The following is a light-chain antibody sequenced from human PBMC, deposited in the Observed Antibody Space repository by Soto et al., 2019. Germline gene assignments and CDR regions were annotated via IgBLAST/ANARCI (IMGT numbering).Light chain of an antibody. CDR1: QTIDNY. J-gene: IGKJ2*01. V-gene: IGKV1-39*01. CDR2: AAS. CDR3: QQSYSTPDT. Sequence: DIQMTQSPSSLSASIGDTVTIACRAGQTIDNYLNWYQQKPGQAPKLLIYAASRLQSGAPSRFSGSGSGREFTLTISSLQPEDFGTYYCQQSYSTPDTFGQGTKLEI.